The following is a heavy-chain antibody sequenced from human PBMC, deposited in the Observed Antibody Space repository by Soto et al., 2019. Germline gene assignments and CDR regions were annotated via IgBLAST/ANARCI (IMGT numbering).Heavy chain of an antibody. CDR1: GFTFSSYS. CDR2: ISSSSSYI. D-gene: IGHD3-10*01. CDR3: ASYPRGTMVRGVMTYPY. Sequence: GGSLRLSCAASGFTFSSYSMNWVRQAPGKGLEWVSSISSSSSYIYYADSLKGRFTISRDNAKNSLYLQMNSLRAEDTAVYYCASYPRGTMVRGVMTYPYWGQGTLVTVSS. J-gene: IGHJ4*02. V-gene: IGHV3-21*01.